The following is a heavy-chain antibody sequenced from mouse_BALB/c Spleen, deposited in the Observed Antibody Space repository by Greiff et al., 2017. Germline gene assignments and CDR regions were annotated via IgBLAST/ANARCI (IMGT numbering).Heavy chain of an antibody. CDR2: ISSGGSYT. D-gene: IGHD2-3*01. Sequence: DVKLVESGGDLVKPGGSLKLSCAASGFTFSSYGMSWVRQTPDKRLEWVATISSGGSYTYYPDSVKGRFTISRDNAKNTLYLQMSSLKSEDTAMYYCARQGGIYDGSYFDYWGQGTTLTVSS. J-gene: IGHJ2*01. CDR1: GFTFSSYG. CDR3: ARQGGIYDGSYFDY. V-gene: IGHV5-6*02.